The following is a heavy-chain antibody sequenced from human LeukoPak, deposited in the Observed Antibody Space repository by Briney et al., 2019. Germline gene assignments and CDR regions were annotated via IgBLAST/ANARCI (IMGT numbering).Heavy chain of an antibody. D-gene: IGHD6-19*01. Sequence: GGSPRLSCAVSGFTFSSYAMTWVRQAPGKGLERVSAISGTGANTYYADSVKGRFTTSRDNPRSTLYLQMNSLSNEDTAVYYCAYADNNGWYYFDYWGQGTLVTVSS. V-gene: IGHV3-23*01. J-gene: IGHJ4*02. CDR1: GFTFSSYA. CDR3: AYADNNGWYYFDY. CDR2: ISGTGANT.